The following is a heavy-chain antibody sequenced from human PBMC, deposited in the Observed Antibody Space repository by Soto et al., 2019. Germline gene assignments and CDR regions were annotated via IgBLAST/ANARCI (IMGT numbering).Heavy chain of an antibody. J-gene: IGHJ4*02. D-gene: IGHD4-4*01. Sequence: PGGLQRDSWGAAECKCGNHGMRRVRQDPGKGLEWVAVISYDGSNKYYADSVKGRFPISRDNSKNTLYLQMNSLRAEDTAVYYCARDGATTVTTFDYWGRGTLVTVSS. CDR2: ISYDGSNK. CDR1: ECKCGNHG. CDR3: ARDGATTVTTFDY. V-gene: IGHV3-30-3*01.